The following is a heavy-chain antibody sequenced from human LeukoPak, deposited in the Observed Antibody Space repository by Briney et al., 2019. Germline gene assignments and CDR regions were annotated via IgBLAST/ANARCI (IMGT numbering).Heavy chain of an antibody. CDR3: ARDHDSGSYYALY. CDR1: GYTFTGYY. V-gene: IGHV1-2*02. J-gene: IGHJ4*02. D-gene: IGHD1-26*01. Sequence: ASVKVSCKASGYTFTGYYMHWVRQTPGQGLEWMGWINPNSGGTNYAQKFQGRVTMTRDTSISTAYMELSRLRSDDTAVYYCARDHDSGSYYALYWGQGTLVTVSS. CDR2: INPNSGGT.